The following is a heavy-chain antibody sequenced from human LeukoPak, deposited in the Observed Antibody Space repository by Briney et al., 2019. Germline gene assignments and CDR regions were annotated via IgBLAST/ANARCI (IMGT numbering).Heavy chain of an antibody. J-gene: IGHJ6*02. CDR3: ARYGGNSAYYYYGMDV. D-gene: IGHD4-23*01. CDR2: IIPIFGIA. Sequence: ASVKVSCKASGGTFSSYAISWVRRAPGQGLEWMGRIIPIFGIANYAQKFQGRVTITADKSTSTAYMELSSLRSEDTAVCYCARYGGNSAYYYYGMDVWGQGTTVTVSS. V-gene: IGHV1-69*04. CDR1: GGTFSSYA.